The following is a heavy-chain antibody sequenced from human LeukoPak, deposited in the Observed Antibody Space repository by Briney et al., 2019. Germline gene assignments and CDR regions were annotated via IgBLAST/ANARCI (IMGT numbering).Heavy chain of an antibody. V-gene: IGHV3-20*04. D-gene: IGHD4-23*01. CDR3: ARETLDYGGNPDAFDI. CDR2: INWNGGST. CDR1: GFTFDDYG. Sequence: GGSLRLSCAASGFTFDDYGMSWVRQAPGKGLEWVSGINWNGGSTGYADSVKGRFTISRDNAKNSLYLQLNSLRAEDTALYYCARETLDYGGNPDAFDIWGQGTMVTVSS. J-gene: IGHJ3*02.